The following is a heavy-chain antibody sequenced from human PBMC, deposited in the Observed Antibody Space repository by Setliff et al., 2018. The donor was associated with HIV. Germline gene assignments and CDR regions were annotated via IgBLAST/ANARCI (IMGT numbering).Heavy chain of an antibody. J-gene: IGHJ4*02. D-gene: IGHD3-10*02. CDR3: ARAVRSPTTYYYVFDY. V-gene: IGHV4-34*01. CDR1: GGSFSGYY. CDR2: INHSGAT. Sequence: PSETLSLTCAVYGGSFSGYYWSWIRQSPGKGLEWIGEINHSGATNYNPSLKSRVTISVDTSKNQFSLKLSSVTAADTAVYYCARAVRSPTTYYYVFDYWGQGTLVTVSS.